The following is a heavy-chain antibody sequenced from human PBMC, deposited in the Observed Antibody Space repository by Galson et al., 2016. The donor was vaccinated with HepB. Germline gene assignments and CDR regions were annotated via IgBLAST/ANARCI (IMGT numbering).Heavy chain of an antibody. D-gene: IGHD2-15*01. V-gene: IGHV4-59*01. CDR1: GGSFSSYY. Sequence: LSLTCTVSGGSFSSYYWSWIRQPPGKGLEWIGYMYYIGSTSYNPSLASRVTISVDTSKNQFSLRVSSVTAADTAVYYCARNAQDSPYYSMDVWGQGTTVTVSS. CDR3: ARNAQDSPYYSMDV. CDR2: MYYIGST. J-gene: IGHJ6*02.